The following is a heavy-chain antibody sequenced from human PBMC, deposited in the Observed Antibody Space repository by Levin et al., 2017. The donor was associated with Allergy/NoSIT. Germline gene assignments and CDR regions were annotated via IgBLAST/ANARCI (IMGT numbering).Heavy chain of an antibody. CDR2: INPNSGGT. J-gene: IGHJ6*02. CDR1: GYTFTGYY. D-gene: IGHD7-27*01. CDR3: ARDNWRNWGSYGMDV. Sequence: ASVKVSCKASGYTFTGYYMHWVRQAPGQGLEWMGWINPNSGGTNYAQKFQGRVTMTRDTSISTAYMELSRLRSDDTAVYYCARDNWRNWGSYGMDVWGQGTTVTVSS. V-gene: IGHV1-2*02.